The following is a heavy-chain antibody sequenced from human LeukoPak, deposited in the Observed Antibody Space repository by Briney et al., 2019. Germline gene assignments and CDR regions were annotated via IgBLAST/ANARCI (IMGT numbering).Heavy chain of an antibody. CDR3: ARDVWDSSGYYSFRRPVDY. V-gene: IGHV3-21*01. D-gene: IGHD3-22*01. J-gene: IGHJ4*02. CDR2: ISSSSSYI. CDR1: GLTFSFYS. Sequence: PGGSLRLSCAASGLTFSFYSMNWVRRAPGKGLEWVSSISSSSSYIYYADSVKGRFTISRDNAKNSLYLQMNSLRAEDTAVYYCARDVWDSSGYYSFRRPVDYWGQGTLATVSS.